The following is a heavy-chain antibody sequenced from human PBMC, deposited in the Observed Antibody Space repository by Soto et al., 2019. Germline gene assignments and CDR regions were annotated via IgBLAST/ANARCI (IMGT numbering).Heavy chain of an antibody. J-gene: IGHJ4*02. CDR3: AREWSTSGDLDY. Sequence: QVQLVESGGGVVQPGMSLRLSCAASEFTFSSHSIQWVRQAPGKGLEWVAVISYDGNIKYYADSVRGRFTISRDNSKNTLYLQMNSLRPEDTAVYYCAREWSTSGDLDYWGQGTLVIASS. CDR1: EFTFSSHS. CDR2: ISYDGNIK. D-gene: IGHD3-10*01. V-gene: IGHV3-30-3*01.